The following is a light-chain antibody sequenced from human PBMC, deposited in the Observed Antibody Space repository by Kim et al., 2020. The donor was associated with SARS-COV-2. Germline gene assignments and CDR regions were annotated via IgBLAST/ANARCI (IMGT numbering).Light chain of an antibody. CDR2: WAS. CDR3: QKYYGIPLT. CDR1: RNILYSSNNKPC. J-gene: IGKJ4*01. Sequence: ATINCKPSRNILYSSNNKPCLAWYQQKPGEPPKLLIYWASTRESGVPDRFGGSGSGTDFTLTISSLQAEDVAVYYCQKYYGIPLTFGGGTKVDIK. V-gene: IGKV4-1*01.